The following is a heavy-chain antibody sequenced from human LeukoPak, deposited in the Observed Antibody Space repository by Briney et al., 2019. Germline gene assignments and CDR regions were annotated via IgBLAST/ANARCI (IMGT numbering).Heavy chain of an antibody. V-gene: IGHV1-69*13. CDR1: GGTFISYA. J-gene: IGHJ5*02. Sequence: VASVKVSCKASGGTFISYAISWVRQAPGQGLEWMGGIIPIFGTANYAQKLQGRVTITADESTSTAYMELSSLRSEDTAVYYCARAVSHNWFDPWGQGTLVTVSS. CDR2: IIPIFGTA. CDR3: ARAVSHNWFDP.